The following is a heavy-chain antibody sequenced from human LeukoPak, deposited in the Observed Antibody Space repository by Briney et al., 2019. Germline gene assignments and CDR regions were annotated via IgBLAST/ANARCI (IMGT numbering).Heavy chain of an antibody. Sequence: GGSLRLSCAASGFTFSSYAMHWVRQAPGKGLEGVAVISYDGSNKYYADSVKGRFTISRDNSKNTLYLQMNSLRAEDTAVYYCARDIREYSSSWGYFDYWGQGTLVTVSS. CDR2: ISYDGSNK. D-gene: IGHD6-6*01. J-gene: IGHJ4*02. CDR3: ARDIREYSSSWGYFDY. CDR1: GFTFSSYA. V-gene: IGHV3-30-3*01.